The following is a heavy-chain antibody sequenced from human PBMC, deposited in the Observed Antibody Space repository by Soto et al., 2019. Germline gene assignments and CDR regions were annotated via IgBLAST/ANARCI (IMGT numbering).Heavy chain of an antibody. D-gene: IGHD3-22*01. CDR2: IKSKTDGGTT. J-gene: IGHJ4*02. CDR3: TTGINYYDSSGYDY. V-gene: IGHV3-15*01. CDR1: GFTFSNAW. Sequence: GESLKISCAASGFTFSNAWMSWVRQAPGKGLEWVGRIKSKTDGGTTDYAAPVKGRFTISRDDSKNTLYLQMNSLKTEDTAVYYCTTGINYYDSSGYDYWGQGTLVTVSS.